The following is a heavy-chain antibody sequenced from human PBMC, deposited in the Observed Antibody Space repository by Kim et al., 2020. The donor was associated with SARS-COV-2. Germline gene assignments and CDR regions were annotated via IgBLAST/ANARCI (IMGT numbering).Heavy chain of an antibody. V-gene: IGHV1-18*04. CDR1: GYTFTSYG. CDR3: ARDQEGWFGELSRAPRDYYGMDV. J-gene: IGHJ6*02. Sequence: ASVKVSCKASGYTFTSYGISWVRQAPGQGLEWMGWISAYNGNTNYAQKLQGRVTMTTDTSTSTAYMELRSLRSDDTAVYYCARDQEGWFGELSRAPRDYYGMDVWGQGTTVTVSS. CDR2: ISAYNGNT. D-gene: IGHD3-10*01.